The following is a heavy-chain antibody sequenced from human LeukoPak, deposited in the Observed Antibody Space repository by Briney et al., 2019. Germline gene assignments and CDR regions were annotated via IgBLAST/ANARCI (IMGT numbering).Heavy chain of an antibody. D-gene: IGHD6-13*01. J-gene: IGHJ5*02. CDR1: GFTFSSYE. CDR2: ISSSGSTI. Sequence: GGSLRLSCAASGFTFSSYEMNWVRQAPGKGLEWVSYISSSGSTIYYADSVKGRFTISRDNAKNSLYLQMNSLRAEDTAVYYCARGHRGYSSSWYAGVSWFDPWGQGTLVTVSS. CDR3: ARGHRGYSSSWYAGVSWFDP. V-gene: IGHV3-48*03.